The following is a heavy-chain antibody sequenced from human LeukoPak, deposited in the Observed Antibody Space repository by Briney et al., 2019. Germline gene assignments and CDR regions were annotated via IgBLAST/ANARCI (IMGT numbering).Heavy chain of an antibody. D-gene: IGHD3-10*01. V-gene: IGHV4-34*01. CDR2: INHSGST. J-gene: IGHJ4*02. Sequence: SETLSLTCAVYGGSFSGYYWSWIRQPPGKGLEWIGEINHSGSTNYNPSLKSRVTISVDTSKNQFSLKLSSVTAADTAVYYCASFGFYGSGSYRGLVDYWGQGTLVTVSS. CDR1: GGSFSGYY. CDR3: ASFGFYGSGSYRGLVDY.